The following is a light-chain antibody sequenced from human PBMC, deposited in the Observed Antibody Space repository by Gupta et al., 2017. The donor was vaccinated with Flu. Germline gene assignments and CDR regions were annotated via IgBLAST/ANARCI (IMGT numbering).Light chain of an antibody. V-gene: IGKV3-15*01. CDR3: QQYHYCPWT. J-gene: IGKJ1*01. CDR1: HNIDFN. Sequence: EILMTQSPDTLSVPPGERATLSCGASHNIDFNIAWFQQRPGQAPRLLISGASTRATGIPARFSGSGSGTEFTLSVNGLQSEDFAIYYCQQYHYCPWTFGQGTKVEI. CDR2: GAS.